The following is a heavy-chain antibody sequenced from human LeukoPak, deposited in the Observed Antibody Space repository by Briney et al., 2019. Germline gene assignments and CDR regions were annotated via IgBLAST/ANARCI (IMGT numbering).Heavy chain of an antibody. D-gene: IGHD6-13*01. J-gene: IGHJ4*02. V-gene: IGHV6-1*01. CDR2: TYYRSKWYN. CDR1: GDSVSSNRAA. CDR3: ARVQQLGQGFHY. Sequence: SQTLSLTCAVSGDSVSSNRAAWNWIRQSPSRGLEWLGRTYYRSKWYNDYALSVKSRMSINPDTSKNQFSLQLNSVTPEDTAVYYCARVQQLGQGFHYWGLGTLVTVSS.